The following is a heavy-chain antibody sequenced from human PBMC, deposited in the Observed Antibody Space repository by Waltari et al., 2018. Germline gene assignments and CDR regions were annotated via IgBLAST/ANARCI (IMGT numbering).Heavy chain of an antibody. CDR2: IDHSAGT. CDR3: ARGPMRGWFDP. J-gene: IGHJ5*02. D-gene: IGHD3-22*01. V-gene: IGHV4-34*01. CDR1: GGSFSGYS. Sequence: QVQLQPWGAGLLKPSETLSLTCAVYGGSFSGYSWNWIRQPPGKGLEWIGEIDHSAGTNYNPSLKSRVTISVDTSNNQFSLKLSSVTAADTALYYCARGPMRGWFDPWGQGTLVTVSS.